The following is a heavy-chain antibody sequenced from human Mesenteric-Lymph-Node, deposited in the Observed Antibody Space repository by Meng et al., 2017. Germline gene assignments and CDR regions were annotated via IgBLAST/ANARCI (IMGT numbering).Heavy chain of an antibody. Sequence: SVKVSCKASGGTFSSYAISRVRQAPGQGLEWMGGIIPIFGTANYAQKFQGRVTITADESTSTAYMELSSLRSEDTAVYYCARPKGYYYDSSGYSDFDYWGQGTRVTVSS. D-gene: IGHD3-22*01. J-gene: IGHJ4*02. CDR3: ARPKGYYYDSSGYSDFDY. V-gene: IGHV1-69*13. CDR2: IIPIFGTA. CDR1: GGTFSSYA.